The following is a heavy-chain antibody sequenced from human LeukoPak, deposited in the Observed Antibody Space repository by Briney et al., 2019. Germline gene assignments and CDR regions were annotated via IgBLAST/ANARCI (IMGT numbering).Heavy chain of an antibody. V-gene: IGHV3-30*18. D-gene: IGHD1-26*01. CDR2: ISYDGSNK. Sequence: PGGSLRLSCAASGFTFSSYGMHWVRQAPGKGLEWVAVISYDGSNKYYADSVKGRFTISRDNSKNTLYLQMNSLRAEDTAVYYCAKDGDIVGATADYFDYWGQGTLVTVSS. CDR1: GFTFSSYG. CDR3: AKDGDIVGATADYFDY. J-gene: IGHJ4*02.